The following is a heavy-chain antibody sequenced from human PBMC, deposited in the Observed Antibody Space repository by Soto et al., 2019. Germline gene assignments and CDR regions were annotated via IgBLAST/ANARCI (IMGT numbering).Heavy chain of an antibody. CDR3: ARDDEYSGNGMDV. V-gene: IGHV3-33*01. CDR1: GFTFSNYG. J-gene: IGHJ6*02. Sequence: QVQLVESGGGVVQPGRSLRLSCAESGFTFSNYGMHWVRQAPDKGLEWVGVILNDGSNRYHADSVKDRFTISRDNLKNTLYLQRNSLRAEDTAVYYCARDDEYSGNGMDVWGQGTTVTVS. CDR2: ILNDGSNR. D-gene: IGHD3-10*01.